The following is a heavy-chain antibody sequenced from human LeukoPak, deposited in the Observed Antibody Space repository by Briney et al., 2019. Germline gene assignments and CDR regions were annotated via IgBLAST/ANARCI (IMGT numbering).Heavy chain of an antibody. Sequence: PGGSLRLSCAASGFTFSSYAMHWVRQAPGKGLEWVAVISYDGSNKYYADSVKGRFTISRDNSKNTLYLQMNSLRAEDTAVCYCARTSGYYHTPFDYWGQGTLVTVSS. J-gene: IGHJ4*02. CDR1: GFTFSSYA. V-gene: IGHV3-30-3*01. CDR3: ARTSGYYHTPFDY. D-gene: IGHD3-22*01. CDR2: ISYDGSNK.